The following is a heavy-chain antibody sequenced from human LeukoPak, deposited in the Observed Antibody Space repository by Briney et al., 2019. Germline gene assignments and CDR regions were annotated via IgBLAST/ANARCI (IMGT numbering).Heavy chain of an antibody. CDR1: GFTFSSYW. CDR2: IKQDGGEK. CDR3: ARNRDSSSALIYYYYYYMDV. D-gene: IGHD6-6*01. V-gene: IGHV3-7*01. Sequence: QTGGSLRLSCAASGFTFSSYWMSWVRQAPGKGLEWVANIKQDGGEKYYVDSVKGRFTISRDNAKNSLYLQMNSLRAEDTAVYYCARNRDSSSALIYYYYYYMDVWGKGTTVTVSS. J-gene: IGHJ6*03.